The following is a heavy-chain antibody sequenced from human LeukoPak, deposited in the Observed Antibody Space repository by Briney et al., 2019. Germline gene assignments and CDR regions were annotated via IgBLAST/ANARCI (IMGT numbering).Heavy chain of an antibody. V-gene: IGHV4-59*01. D-gene: IGHD3-22*01. J-gene: IGHJ4*02. CDR2: IYYSGST. CDR1: GGSISSYY. Sequence: PSETLSLTCTVSGGSISSYYWSWLRQPPGKGLEWIGYIYYSGSTNYNPSLKSRVTISVDTSKNQFSLKLSSVTAADTAVYYCAGLTYYYDSSGYRFDYWGQGTLVTVSS. CDR3: AGLTYYYDSSGYRFDY.